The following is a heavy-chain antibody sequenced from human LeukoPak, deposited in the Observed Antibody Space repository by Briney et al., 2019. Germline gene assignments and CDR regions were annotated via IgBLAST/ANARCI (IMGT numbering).Heavy chain of an antibody. CDR2: INHSGST. D-gene: IGHD2-2*01. CDR3: ARLGGLRRYCSSTSCKNRPMDV. Sequence: SETLSLTCTVSGGSISSYYWSWIRQPPGKGLEWIGEINHSGSTNYNPSLKSRVTISVDTSKNQFSLKLSSVTAADTAVYYCARLGGLRRYCSSTSCKNRPMDVWGKGTTVTISS. CDR1: GGSISSYY. V-gene: IGHV4-34*01. J-gene: IGHJ6*03.